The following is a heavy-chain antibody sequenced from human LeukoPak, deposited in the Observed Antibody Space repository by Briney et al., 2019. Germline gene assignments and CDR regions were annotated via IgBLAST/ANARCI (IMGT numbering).Heavy chain of an antibody. D-gene: IGHD1-26*01. CDR1: GGSISSSSYY. CDR2: IYYSGST. CDR3: ARVLVYNWFDP. J-gene: IGHJ5*02. Sequence: PSETLSLTCTVSGGSISSSSYYWGWIRQPPGKGLEWIGSIYYSGSTYYNPSLKSRVTISVDTSKNQFSLKLSSVTAADTAVYYCARVLVYNWFDPWGQGTPVTVSS. V-gene: IGHV4-39*07.